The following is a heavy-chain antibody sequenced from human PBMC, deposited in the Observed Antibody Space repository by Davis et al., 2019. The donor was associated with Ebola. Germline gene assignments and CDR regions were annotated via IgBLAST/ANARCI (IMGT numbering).Heavy chain of an antibody. Sequence: PGGSLRLSCAASGFTFDDYAMHWVRQTPGKGLQWVSGISGNSGHIGYADFVRGRFTISRDNAKNSLYLEMRSLRPEDTALYYCVKDMGQLRPPEGLDFWGRGTLLTVSS. V-gene: IGHV3-9*01. J-gene: IGHJ4*02. D-gene: IGHD1-14*01. CDR3: VKDMGQLRPPEGLDF. CDR2: ISGNSGHI. CDR1: GFTFDDYA.